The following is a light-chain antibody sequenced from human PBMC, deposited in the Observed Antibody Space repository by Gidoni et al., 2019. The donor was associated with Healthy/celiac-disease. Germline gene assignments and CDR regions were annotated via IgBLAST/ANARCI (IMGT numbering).Light chain of an antibody. V-gene: IGKV3-15*01. CDR1: QSISSN. Sequence: EIVMTQSPATLSVSPGERATLSCRASQSISSNLAWYQQKPGQAPRLLIYGASTRPPGIPARFSASGSGTEFTLTISSLQFEDFAVYYCQQYSNWPRTFXXXTKLEIK. CDR2: GAS. CDR3: QQYSNWPRT. J-gene: IGKJ2*02.